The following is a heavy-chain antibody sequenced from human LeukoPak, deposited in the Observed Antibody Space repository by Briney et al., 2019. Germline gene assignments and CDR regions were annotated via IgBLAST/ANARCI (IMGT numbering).Heavy chain of an antibody. CDR2: IYSGGST. Sequence: GGSLRLSCAASGFTVSYNYMSWVRQAPGKGLEWVSVIYSGGSTYYADSVKGRFTISRDNSKGTLYLQINSLRAEDTAVYYCAKDFSSVFDYWGQGTLVTVSS. J-gene: IGHJ4*02. CDR3: AKDFSSVFDY. V-gene: IGHV3-53*01. D-gene: IGHD6-6*01. CDR1: GFTVSYNY.